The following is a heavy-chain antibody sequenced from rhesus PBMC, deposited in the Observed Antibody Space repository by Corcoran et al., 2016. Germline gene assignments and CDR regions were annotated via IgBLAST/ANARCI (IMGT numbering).Heavy chain of an antibody. D-gene: IGHD5-36*01. Sequence: QVQLQESGPGLVKPSETLSLICSISGDSIRDNYWNWIRQPPGKGLEWIGYIRGRSGNTDYNPSRKSRVTISKDTSKNQFSLTLNSVTAADTAVYYCARSGVTATVYWGQGVLVTVSS. CDR3: ARSGVTATVY. J-gene: IGHJ4*01. CDR1: GDSIRDNY. V-gene: IGHV4-165*02. CDR2: IRGRSGNT.